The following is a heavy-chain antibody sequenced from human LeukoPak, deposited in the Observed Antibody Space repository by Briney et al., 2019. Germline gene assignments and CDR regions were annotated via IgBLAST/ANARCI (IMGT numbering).Heavy chain of an antibody. CDR3: VKGSDSGRPYYFDC. D-gene: IGHD6-25*01. CDR1: GFTFGSYA. J-gene: IGHJ4*02. V-gene: IGHV3-23*01. Sequence: GSLRLSCVTSGFTFGSYAMSWVRQAPGKGLEWVSAITASGGDTYHADSVKGRFTISRDNSKNILRLQMDSLRVEDTAVYFCVKGSDSGRPYYFDCWGQGTLVFVSS. CDR2: ITASGGDT.